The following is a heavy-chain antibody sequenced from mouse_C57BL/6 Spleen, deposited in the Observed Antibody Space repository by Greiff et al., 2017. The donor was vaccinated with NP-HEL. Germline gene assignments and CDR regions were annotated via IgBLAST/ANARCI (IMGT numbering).Heavy chain of an antibody. CDR1: GYTFTSYW. CDR3: AVFITTVVDYFDY. Sequence: QVQLQQPGTELVKPGASVKLSCKASGYTFTSYWMHWVKQRPGQGLGWIGNINPSNGGTNYNEKFKSKATLTVDKSSSTAYMQLSSLTSEDSAVYYCAVFITTVVDYFDYWGQGTTLTVSS. J-gene: IGHJ2*01. V-gene: IGHV1-53*01. D-gene: IGHD1-1*01. CDR2: INPSNGGT.